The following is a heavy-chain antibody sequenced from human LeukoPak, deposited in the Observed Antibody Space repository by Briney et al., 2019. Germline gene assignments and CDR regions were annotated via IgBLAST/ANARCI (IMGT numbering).Heavy chain of an antibody. J-gene: IGHJ4*02. CDR2: INHSGST. CDR3: ARGILVVAAFDY. CDR1: GGSFSGYY. Sequence: SETLSLTCAVYGGSFSGYYWSWIRQPPGKGLEWIGEINHSGSTNYNPSLKSRVTISVDTSKNQFSLKLSSVTAADTAVYYCARGILVVAAFDYWGQGTLVTVSS. D-gene: IGHD2-2*01. V-gene: IGHV4-34*01.